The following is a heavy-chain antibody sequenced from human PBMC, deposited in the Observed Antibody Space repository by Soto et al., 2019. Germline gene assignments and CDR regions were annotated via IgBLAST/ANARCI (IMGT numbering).Heavy chain of an antibody. CDR2: INHSGST. CDR1: GGSFSGYY. V-gene: IGHV4-34*01. CDR3: ARGPPYYDILTGYFDY. J-gene: IGHJ4*02. Sequence: SETLSLTCAVYGGSFSGYYWSWIRQPPGKGLEWIGEINHSGSTNYNPSLKSRVTISVDTSKNQFSLKLSSVTAADTAVYYCARGPPYYDILTGYFDYWGPGTLVTVSS. D-gene: IGHD3-9*01.